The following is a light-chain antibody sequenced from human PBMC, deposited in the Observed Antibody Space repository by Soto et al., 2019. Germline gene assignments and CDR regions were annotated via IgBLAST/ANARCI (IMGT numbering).Light chain of an antibody. CDR2: AAS. CDR1: QDISSY. V-gene: IGKV1-39*01. CDR3: QQSYSTPN. J-gene: IGKJ5*01. Sequence: DIQMTQSPSSLSASVGDRVTITCQASQDISSYLNWYQQKPGEAPNLLIYAASSLQSGVPSRFSGSGSGTDFTLTISSLQPEDFATYYCQQSYSTPNFGQGTRLEIK.